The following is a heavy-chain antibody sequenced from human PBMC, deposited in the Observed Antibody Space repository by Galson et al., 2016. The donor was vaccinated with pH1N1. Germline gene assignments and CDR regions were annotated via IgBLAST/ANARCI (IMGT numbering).Heavy chain of an antibody. Sequence: SLRLSCAASGFTFSSYGMHWVRQAPGKGLQWVAVMTYDGSNAYYADSVKGRFTISRDNSKNTLYLQIYTLRPEDTAVYYCARDRAGKGLDSWGQGILVTVSS. CDR1: GFTFSSYG. CDR2: MTYDGSNA. CDR3: ARDRAGKGLDS. V-gene: IGHV3-30*03. J-gene: IGHJ4*02.